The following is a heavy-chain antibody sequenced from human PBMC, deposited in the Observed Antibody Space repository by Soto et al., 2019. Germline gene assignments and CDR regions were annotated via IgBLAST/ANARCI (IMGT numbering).Heavy chain of an antibody. J-gene: IGHJ6*02. CDR1: GGSISSYY. D-gene: IGHD2-21*01. V-gene: IGHV4-59*01. CDR2: IYYSGST. Sequence: SETLSLTCTVSGGSISSYYWSWIRQPPGKGLEWIGYIYYSGSTNYNPSLKSRVTISVDTSKNQFSLKLSSVTAADTAVYYCARVIATAAPGSYYYGMDVWGQGTTVTVSS. CDR3: ARVIATAAPGSYYYGMDV.